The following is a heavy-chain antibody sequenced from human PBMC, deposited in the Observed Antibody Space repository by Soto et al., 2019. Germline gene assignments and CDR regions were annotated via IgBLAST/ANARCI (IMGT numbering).Heavy chain of an antibody. CDR1: GGSVSSGSYY. V-gene: IGHV4-61*01. D-gene: IGHD2-15*01. CDR2: IYYSGST. J-gene: IGHJ3*02. Sequence: SETLSLTCTVSGGSVSSGSYYWSWIRQPPGKGLEWIGYIYYSGSTNYNPSLKSRVTISVDTSKNQFSLKLSSVTAADTAVYYCARGSGYCSGGSCLHDAFDIWGQGTMVTVS. CDR3: ARGSGYCSGGSCLHDAFDI.